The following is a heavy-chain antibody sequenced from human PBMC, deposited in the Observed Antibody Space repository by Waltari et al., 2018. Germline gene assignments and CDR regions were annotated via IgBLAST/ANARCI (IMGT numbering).Heavy chain of an antibody. D-gene: IGHD4-17*01. Sequence: QLQLQESGPGLVKPSETLSLTCTVSGGSISSSSYYWGWIRQPPGKGLEWIGSIYYSGSTYYNPSLKSRVTISVDTSKNQFSLKLSSVTAADTAVYYCARASMTTVTTFDYWGQGTLVTVSS. V-gene: IGHV4-39*07. CDR1: GGSISSSSYY. CDR3: ARASMTTVTTFDY. CDR2: IYYSGST. J-gene: IGHJ4*02.